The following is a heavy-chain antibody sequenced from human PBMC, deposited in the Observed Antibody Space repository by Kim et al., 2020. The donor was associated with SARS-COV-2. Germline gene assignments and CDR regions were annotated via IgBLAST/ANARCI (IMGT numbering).Heavy chain of an antibody. D-gene: IGHD3-3*01. CDR2: IDWDDDK. J-gene: IGHJ5*02. Sequence: SGPTLVKPTQTLTLTCTFSGFSLSTSGMCVSWIRQPPGKALEWLARIDWDDDKYYSTSLKTRLTISKDTSKNQVVLTMTNMDPVDTATYYCARTTYYDFWSGYSWDNWFDPWGQGTLVTVSS. CDR3: ARTTYYDFWSGYSWDNWFDP. V-gene: IGHV2-70*11. CDR1: GFSLSTSGMC.